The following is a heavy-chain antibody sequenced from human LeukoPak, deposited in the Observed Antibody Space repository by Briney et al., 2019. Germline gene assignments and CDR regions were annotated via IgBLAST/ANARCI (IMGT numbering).Heavy chain of an antibody. Sequence: SETLSLTCFVSGGSISGSHWSWIRQSPGKGLEWIGYIHYTGITDYNPSLRSRVTLSIDLSKNQLSLRLSSVTAADTAVYYCARTGGDCSSGLCYYAMDVWGQGTTVTVS. CDR1: GGSISGSH. J-gene: IGHJ6*02. CDR3: ARTGGDCSSGLCYYAMDV. V-gene: IGHV4-59*01. CDR2: IHYTGIT. D-gene: IGHD2-21*02.